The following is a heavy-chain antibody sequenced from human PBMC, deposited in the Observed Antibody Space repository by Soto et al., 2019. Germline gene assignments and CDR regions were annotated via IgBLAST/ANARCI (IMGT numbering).Heavy chain of an antibody. D-gene: IGHD3-22*01. CDR3: ARHYYDSSGYHSLDY. CDR1: GFTFSSYS. Sequence: GGSLRLSCAASGFTFSSYSMNWVRQAPGKGLEWVSSISSSSSYIYYADSVKGRFTISRDNAKNSLYLQMNSLRAEDTAVYYCARHYYDSSGYHSLDYWGQGTLVTVSS. V-gene: IGHV3-21*01. J-gene: IGHJ4*02. CDR2: ISSSSSYI.